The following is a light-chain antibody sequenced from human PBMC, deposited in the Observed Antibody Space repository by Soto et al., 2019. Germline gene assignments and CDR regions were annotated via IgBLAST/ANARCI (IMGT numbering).Light chain of an antibody. Sequence: QSVLTQPASVSGSPGQSITISCTGTSSDVGAYNYVSWYQQHPGEAPKLIIYGVTNRPSGVSYRFSGSKSDYTASLTISGLQAEDDADYYCSSYSKSFFYVFGNATKVTV. V-gene: IGLV2-14*01. CDR2: GVT. CDR1: SSDVGAYNY. J-gene: IGLJ1*01. CDR3: SSYSKSFFYV.